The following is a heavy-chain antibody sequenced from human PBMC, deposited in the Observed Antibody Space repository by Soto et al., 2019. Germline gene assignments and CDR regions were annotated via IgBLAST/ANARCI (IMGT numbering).Heavy chain of an antibody. V-gene: IGHV1-3*01. D-gene: IGHD1-20*01. CDR3: ARGITLPTPLDY. Sequence: ASVKVSCKASGYTFTSYAMHWVRQAPGQRLEWMGWINAGNGNTKYSQKFQGRVTITGDTSASTAYMELSSLRSEDTAVYYCARGITLPTPLDYWGQGTLVPVSS. J-gene: IGHJ4*02. CDR2: INAGNGNT. CDR1: GYTFTSYA.